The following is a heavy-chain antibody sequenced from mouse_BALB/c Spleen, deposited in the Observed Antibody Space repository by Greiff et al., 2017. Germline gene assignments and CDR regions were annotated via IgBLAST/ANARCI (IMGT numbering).Heavy chain of an antibody. D-gene: IGHD1-1*01. CDR2: ISSGGSYT. V-gene: IGHV5-9-4*01. J-gene: IGHJ4*01. Sequence: DVQLVESGGGLVKPGGSLKLSCAASGFTFSSYAMSWVRQSPEKRLEWVAEISSGGSYTYYPDTVTGRFTISRDNAKNTLYLEMSSLRSEDTAMYYCAREELLPYAMDYWGQGTSVTVST. CDR3: AREELLPYAMDY. CDR1: GFTFSSYA.